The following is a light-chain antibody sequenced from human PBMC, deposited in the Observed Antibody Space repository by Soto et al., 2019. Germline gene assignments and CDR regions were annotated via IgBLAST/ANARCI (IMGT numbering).Light chain of an antibody. CDR2: EGS. Sequence: QSVLTQPASVSGSPGQSITISCTGTSSDVGSYNLVSWYQQHPGKAPKLMIYEGSKRPSGVSNRVSGSKSGNTASLTISGLPAEDEADYYCCSYAGSSTVVFGGGTKLTVL. CDR1: SSDVGSYNL. CDR3: CSYAGSSTVV. J-gene: IGLJ2*01. V-gene: IGLV2-23*01.